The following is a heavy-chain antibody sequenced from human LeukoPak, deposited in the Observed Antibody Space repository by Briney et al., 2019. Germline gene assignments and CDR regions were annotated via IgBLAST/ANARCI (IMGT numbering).Heavy chain of an antibody. V-gene: IGHV3-23*01. D-gene: IGHD2-2*01. CDR2: ISGSGGST. CDR3: AKVTGYCSSTSCLYFDY. CDR1: GFTFSSYA. Sequence: GGFLRLSCAASGFTFSSYAMSWVRQAPGKGLEWVSAISGSGGSTYYADSVKGRFTISRDNSKNTLYLQMNSLRAEDTAVYYCAKVTGYCSSTSCLYFDYWGQGTLVTVSS. J-gene: IGHJ4*02.